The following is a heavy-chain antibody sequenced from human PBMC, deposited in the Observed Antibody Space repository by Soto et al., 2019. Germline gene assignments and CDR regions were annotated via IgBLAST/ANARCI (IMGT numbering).Heavy chain of an antibody. CDR3: ATDLIAVAGGGDAFDI. V-gene: IGHV1-24*01. CDR1: GYTLTELS. J-gene: IGHJ3*02. D-gene: IGHD6-19*01. Sequence: GASVKVSCKVSGYTLTELSMHWVRQAPGKGLEWMGGFDPEDGETIYAQKFQGRVTMTEDTSTDTAYMELSSLISEDTAVYYCATDLIAVAGGGDAFDIWGQGTMVTVSS. CDR2: FDPEDGET.